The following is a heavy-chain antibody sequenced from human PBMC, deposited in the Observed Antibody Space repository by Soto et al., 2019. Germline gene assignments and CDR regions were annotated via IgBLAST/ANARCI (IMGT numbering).Heavy chain of an antibody. CDR3: TRSDAFDI. CDR1: GFAFSGSA. CDR2: IRSKANNYAT. J-gene: IGHJ3*02. V-gene: IGHV3-73*02. Sequence: EVQLVESGGGLVQPGGSLKLSCAASGFAFSGSAMHWVRQASGKGLEWVGRIRSKANNYATAYAVSVKGRFTISRDDSKHTAYLQMNSLKTEDTAVYYCTRSDAFDIWGQGTMVTVS.